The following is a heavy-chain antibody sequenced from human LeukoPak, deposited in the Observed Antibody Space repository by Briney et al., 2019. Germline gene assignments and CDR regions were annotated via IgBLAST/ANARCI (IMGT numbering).Heavy chain of an antibody. J-gene: IGHJ6*03. CDR2: IYSGGST. D-gene: IGHD2-8*02. V-gene: IGHV3-53*01. CDR3: ARERSPGYMDV. CDR1: GFTVSSNY. Sequence: PGGSLRLSCAASGFTVSSNYMSCVRQAPGKGLEWVSVIYSGGSTYYADSVKGRFTISRDNSKNTLYLQMNSLRAEDTAVYYCARERSPGYMDVWGKGTTVTVSS.